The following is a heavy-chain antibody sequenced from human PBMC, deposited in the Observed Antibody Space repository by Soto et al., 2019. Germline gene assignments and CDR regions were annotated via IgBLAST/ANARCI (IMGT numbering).Heavy chain of an antibody. CDR1: GGTFSSYA. CDR2: IIPIFGTA. V-gene: IGHV1-69*12. J-gene: IGHJ4*02. Sequence: QVQLVQSGAEVKKPGSSVKVSCKASGGTFSSYAISWVRQAPGQGLEWMGGIIPIFGTANYAQKFQGRVTSTADESTSTAYMELSSLRSEDTAVYYCARDRRYSSGWPGGLVDYWGQGTLVTVSS. CDR3: ARDRRYSSGWPGGLVDY. D-gene: IGHD6-19*01.